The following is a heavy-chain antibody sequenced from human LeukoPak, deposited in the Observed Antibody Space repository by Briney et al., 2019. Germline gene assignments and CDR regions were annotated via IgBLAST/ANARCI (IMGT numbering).Heavy chain of an antibody. D-gene: IGHD3-22*01. CDR3: ARDPNQYYYDSSGYRY. V-gene: IGHV7-4-1*02. CDR2: INTNTGNP. Sequence: GGSLRLSCAASGYTFTSYAMNWVRQAPGQGLEWMGWINTNTGNPTYAQGFTGRFVFSLDTSVSTAYLQISSLKAEDTAVYYCARDPNQYYYDSSGYRYWGQGTLVTVSS. J-gene: IGHJ4*02. CDR1: GYTFTSYA.